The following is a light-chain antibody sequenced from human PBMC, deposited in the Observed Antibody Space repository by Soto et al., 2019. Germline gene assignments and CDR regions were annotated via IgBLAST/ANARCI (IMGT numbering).Light chain of an antibody. CDR3: PAYDYSLTAFV. CDR2: GNR. J-gene: IGLJ3*02. Sequence: QSVLTQPPSVSGAAGQRVTISSTWNNSNLGAGYDVHWYQQLPGAAPKLVIFGNRKRPLGVTERCSGSTSGTSASLAITGLQAEDEADYYWPAYDYSLTAFVFGGGTKLTVL. CDR1: NSNLGAGYD. V-gene: IGLV1-40*01.